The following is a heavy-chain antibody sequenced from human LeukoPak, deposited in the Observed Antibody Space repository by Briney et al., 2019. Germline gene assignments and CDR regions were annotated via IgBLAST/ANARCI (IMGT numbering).Heavy chain of an antibody. CDR2: ISGSGGST. CDR1: GFTFSSYA. V-gene: IGHV3-23*01. CDR3: AKVPLYYYDSFDY. D-gene: IGHD3-22*01. J-gene: IGHJ4*02. Sequence: GGSLRLSCAASGFTFSSYAMSWVRQAPGKGLEWVSAISGSGGSTYYADSVKGRFTISRDNSKNTLYLQMNSLRAGDTAVYYCAKVPLYYYDSFDYWGQGTLVTVSS.